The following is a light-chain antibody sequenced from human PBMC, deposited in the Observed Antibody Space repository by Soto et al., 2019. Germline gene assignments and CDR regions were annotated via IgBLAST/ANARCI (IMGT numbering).Light chain of an antibody. CDR2: DVS. CDR3: SSYTSSSTPYV. Sequence: QSALTQPASVSGSPGQSITISCTGTSSDVGGYNYVSWYQQHPGKAPKLMIYDVSTRPSGVSNRFSGSKSGNTASLTISGLQAEDEADYYCSSYTSSSTPYVFGTGTKRTVL. CDR1: SSDVGGYNY. J-gene: IGLJ1*01. V-gene: IGLV2-14*01.